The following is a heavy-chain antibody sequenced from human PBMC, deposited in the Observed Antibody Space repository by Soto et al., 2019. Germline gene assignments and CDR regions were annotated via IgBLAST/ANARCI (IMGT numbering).Heavy chain of an antibody. V-gene: IGHV4-4*02. CDR1: GGSISSSNW. CDR3: ARSAIYCSSTSCYRGWFDP. CDR2: IYHSGST. Sequence: PSETLSLTCAVSGGSISSSNWWSWVRQPPGKGLEWIGEIYHSGSTNYNPSLKSRVTISVDKSKNQFSLKLSSVTAADTAVYYCARSAIYCSSTSCYRGWFDPWGQGTLVTVS. D-gene: IGHD2-2*01. J-gene: IGHJ5*02.